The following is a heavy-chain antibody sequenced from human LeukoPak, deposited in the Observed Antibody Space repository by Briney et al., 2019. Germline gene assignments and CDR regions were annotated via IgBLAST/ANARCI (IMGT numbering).Heavy chain of an antibody. CDR1: GFTFSSYE. Sequence: GGSLRLSCAASGFTFSSYEMNWVRQAPGKGLEWVSYISGSGSSIYYADSAKGRFTISRDNAKNSLYLQMNSLRPEDTAFYYCSHITRVWGSYRLFDYWGQGTLVTVSS. CDR2: ISGSGSSI. J-gene: IGHJ4*02. V-gene: IGHV3-48*03. D-gene: IGHD3-16*02. CDR3: SHITRVWGSYRLFDY.